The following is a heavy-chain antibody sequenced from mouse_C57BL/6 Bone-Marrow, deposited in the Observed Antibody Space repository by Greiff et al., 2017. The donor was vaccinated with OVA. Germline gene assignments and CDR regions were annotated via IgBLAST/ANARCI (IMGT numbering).Heavy chain of an antibody. J-gene: IGHJ4*01. Sequence: VQLQQSGAELMKPGASVKLSCKASGYTFTSYWMDWVKQRPGQGLEWIGNIYPSDSETHYNQKFKDKATLTVDKSSSTAYMQLSSLTSEDSAVYYCARFGDDGYYVGAMDYWGQGTSVTVSS. D-gene: IGHD2-3*01. CDR3: ARFGDDGYYVGAMDY. CDR1: GYTFTSYW. CDR2: IYPSDSET. V-gene: IGHV1-61*01.